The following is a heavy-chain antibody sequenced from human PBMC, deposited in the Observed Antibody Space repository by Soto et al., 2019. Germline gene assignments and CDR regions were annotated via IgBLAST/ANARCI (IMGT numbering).Heavy chain of an antibody. Sequence: SETLSLTCTVSGGSISSGGYYWSWIRQPPGKGLEWIGYIYYSGSTYYNPSLKSRVTISVDTSKNHFSLKLSSVTAADTAVYYCARWKPFADTASFISGFDYWGQGTLVTVSS. CDR2: IYYSGST. CDR3: ARWKPFADTASFISGFDY. D-gene: IGHD5-18*01. J-gene: IGHJ4*02. CDR1: GGSISSGGYY. V-gene: IGHV4-30-4*01.